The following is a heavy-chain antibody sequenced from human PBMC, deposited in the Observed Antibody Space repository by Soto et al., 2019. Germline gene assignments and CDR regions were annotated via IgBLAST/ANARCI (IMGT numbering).Heavy chain of an antibody. J-gene: IGHJ6*02. CDR3: ARLGDVDTAMVTIPEYGMDV. CDR1: GYSFTSYW. CDR2: IDPSDSYT. V-gene: IGHV5-10-1*01. D-gene: IGHD5-18*01. Sequence: LGESLKISCKGSGYSFTSYWISWVRQMTGKGLEWMGRIDPSDSYTNYSPSFQGHVTISADKSISTAYLQWSSLKASDTAMYYCARLGDVDTAMVTIPEYGMDVWGQGTTVTVSS.